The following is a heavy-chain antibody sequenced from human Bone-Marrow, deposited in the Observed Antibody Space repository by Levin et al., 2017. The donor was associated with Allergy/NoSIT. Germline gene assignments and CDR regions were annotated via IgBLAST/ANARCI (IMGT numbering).Heavy chain of an antibody. J-gene: IGHJ4*02. Sequence: SGGSLRLSCAASGFIFRDYSMNWVRQAPGKGLEWISYISSDTSNIYYANSVKGRFTISRDNAKNSLYLQMNSLRDEDTAMYYCARDDGGYGDYSYGFKYWGQGTLVTVSS. D-gene: IGHD4-17*01. CDR1: GFIFRDYS. V-gene: IGHV3-48*02. CDR2: ISSDTSNI. CDR3: ARDDGGYGDYSYGFKY.